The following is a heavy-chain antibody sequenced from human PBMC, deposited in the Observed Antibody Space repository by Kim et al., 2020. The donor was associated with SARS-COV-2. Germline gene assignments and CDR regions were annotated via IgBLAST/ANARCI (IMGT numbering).Heavy chain of an antibody. J-gene: IGHJ6*02. CDR1: GFTFSSYE. CDR2: ISSSGSTI. V-gene: IGHV3-48*03. CDR3: ARDRINYDFWSGYYRYYYYGMDF. Sequence: GGSLRLSCAASGFTFSSYEMNWVRQAPGKGLEWVSYISSSGSTIYYADSVKGRFTISRDNAKNSLYLQMNSLRAEDTAVYYCARDRINYDFWSGYYRYYYYGMDFWGQGTTVTVSS. D-gene: IGHD3-3*01.